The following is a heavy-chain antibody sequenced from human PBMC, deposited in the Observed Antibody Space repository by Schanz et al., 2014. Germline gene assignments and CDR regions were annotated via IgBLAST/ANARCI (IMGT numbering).Heavy chain of an antibody. V-gene: IGHV3-11*06. D-gene: IGHD6-13*01. J-gene: IGHJ4*02. CDR2: ISGSSIHK. Sequence: VQLLESGGGLVQPGGSLRLSCTTSGLTFSDYYMSWIRQAPGKGLEWVSHISGSSIHKNYADSVKGRFTISRDNSKNTVNLQMNSLRAEDTAVYYCAKEKEEVAADGSFFDYWGQGTLVTVSS. CDR3: AKEKEEVAADGSFFDY. CDR1: GLTFSDYY.